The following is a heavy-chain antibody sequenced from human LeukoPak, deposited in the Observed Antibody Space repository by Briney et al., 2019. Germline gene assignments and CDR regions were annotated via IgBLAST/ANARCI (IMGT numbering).Heavy chain of an antibody. CDR2: IKQDGSDK. J-gene: IGHJ4*02. Sequence: PGGSLRLSCSASGFTFSSYWMHWVRQAPGKGLEWVANIKQDGSDKYYVDSVKGRFTISRDNAKKSLYLHMNGLRAEDTALYFCARDLDYWGQGALVSVSS. V-gene: IGHV3-7*01. CDR1: GFTFSSYW. CDR3: ARDLDY.